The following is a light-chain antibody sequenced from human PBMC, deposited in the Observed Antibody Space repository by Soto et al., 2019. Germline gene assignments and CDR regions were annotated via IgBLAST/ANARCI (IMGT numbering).Light chain of an antibody. CDR2: GAS. V-gene: IGKV3-15*01. CDR1: QSVSSN. CDR3: QQYNNWLIT. J-gene: IGKJ5*01. Sequence: EIVMTQSPATLSVSPGERATLSCRARQSVSSNFAWYQQKPGQAPRLLIYGASTRATGIPARFSGSGSGTEFTLTISSLQSEDFAVYYCQQYNNWLITFGQGTRLEIK.